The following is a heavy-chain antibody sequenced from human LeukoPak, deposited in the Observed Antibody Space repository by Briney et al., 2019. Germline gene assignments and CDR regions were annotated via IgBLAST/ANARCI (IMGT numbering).Heavy chain of an antibody. CDR3: ARDRGGYYDSSGYYSPHAFDI. Sequence: GGSLRLSCAASGFTFSSYSMYWVRQAPGKGLEWVSSISSSSSYIYYADSVKGRFTISRDNAKNSLYLQMNSLRAEDTAVYYCARDRGGYYDSSGYYSPHAFDIWGQGTMVTVSS. V-gene: IGHV3-21*01. J-gene: IGHJ3*02. CDR2: ISSSSSYI. CDR1: GFTFSSYS. D-gene: IGHD3-22*01.